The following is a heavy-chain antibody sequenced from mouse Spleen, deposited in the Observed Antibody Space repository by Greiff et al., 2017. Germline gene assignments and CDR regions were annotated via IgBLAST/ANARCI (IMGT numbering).Heavy chain of an antibody. CDR1: GYTFTSYG. V-gene: IGHV1-81*01. Sequence: VKLVESGAELARPGASVKLSCKASGYTFTSYGISWVKQRTGQGLEWIGEIYPSNGRTNYNEKFKSKATLTVDKSSSTAYMQLSSLTSEDSAVYYCARRPFDYWGQGTTLTVSS. J-gene: IGHJ2*01. CDR3: ARRPFDY. CDR2: IYPSNGRT.